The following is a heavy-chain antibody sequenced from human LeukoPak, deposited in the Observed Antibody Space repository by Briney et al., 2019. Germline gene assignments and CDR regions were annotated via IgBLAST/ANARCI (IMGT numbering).Heavy chain of an antibody. J-gene: IGHJ4*02. CDR3: ARSKEAYSSSWHDY. CDR1: GGSISSYY. CDR2: IYYSGST. D-gene: IGHD6-13*01. V-gene: IGHV4-59*01. Sequence: PSETLSLTCTVSGGSISSYYWSWIRQPPGKGLEWIGYIYYSGSTNYNPSLESRVTISVDTSKNQFSLKLSSVTAADTAVYYCARSKEAYSSSWHDYWGQGTLVTVSS.